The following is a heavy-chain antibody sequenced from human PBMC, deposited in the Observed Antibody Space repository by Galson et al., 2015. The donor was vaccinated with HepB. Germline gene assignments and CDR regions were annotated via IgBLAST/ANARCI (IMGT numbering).Heavy chain of an antibody. V-gene: IGHV3-23*01. CDR2: ISENDIST. CDR3: AKGSPTSFYHYYVDV. Sequence: SLRLSCAASGLTLETYDISWVRQAPGRGLQWVSAISENDISTRYADPVKGRFTISRQKSKNMVFLQMNRLKVEETAVYYCAKGSPTSFYHYYVDVWSKRTTVTVSS. CDR1: GLTLETYD. J-gene: IGHJ6*03. D-gene: IGHD2/OR15-2a*01.